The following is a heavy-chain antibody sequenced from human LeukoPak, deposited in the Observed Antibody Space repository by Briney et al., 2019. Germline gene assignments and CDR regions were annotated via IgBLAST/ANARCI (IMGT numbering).Heavy chain of an antibody. CDR1: GGSFSGYY. V-gene: IGHV4-34*01. J-gene: IGHJ3*02. CDR2: INHSGST. CDR3: ARPNDYGESDAFDI. D-gene: IGHD4-17*01. Sequence: SETLSLTCAVYGGSFSGYYWSWIRQPPGKGLEWIGEINHSGSTNYNPSLKSRVTISVDASKNQFSLKLSSVTAADTAVYYCARPNDYGESDAFDIWGQGTMVTVSS.